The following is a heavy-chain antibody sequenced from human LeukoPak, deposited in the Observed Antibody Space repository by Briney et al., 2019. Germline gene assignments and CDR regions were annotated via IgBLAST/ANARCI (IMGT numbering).Heavy chain of an antibody. D-gene: IGHD3-10*01. CDR3: ASPWFGELLSPDAFDI. CDR1: GFTFSSYA. V-gene: IGHV3-30-3*01. Sequence: AGGSLRLSCAASGFTFSSYAMHWVRQAPGKGLEWVAVISYDGSNKYYADSVKGRFTISRDNSKNTLYLQMNSLRAEDTAVYYCASPWFGELLSPDAFDIWGQGIIVTVSS. J-gene: IGHJ3*02. CDR2: ISYDGSNK.